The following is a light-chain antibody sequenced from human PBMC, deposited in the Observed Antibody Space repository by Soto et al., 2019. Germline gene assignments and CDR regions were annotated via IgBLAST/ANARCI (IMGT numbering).Light chain of an antibody. CDR2: DAS. V-gene: IGKV1-33*01. Sequence: DIQMTQSPSSLSASVGERVTITCQASQDISNHLIWYQQKPGKAPKFLIYDASNLETGVPSRFSGSGSGTDFTFSISSLQPKDVATYFCQQSHILPRTFGPGTKVGIK. CDR3: QQSHILPRT. CDR1: QDISNH. J-gene: IGKJ3*01.